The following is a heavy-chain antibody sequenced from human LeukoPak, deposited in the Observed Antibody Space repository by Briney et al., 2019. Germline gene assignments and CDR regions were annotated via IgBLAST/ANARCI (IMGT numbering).Heavy chain of an antibody. CDR2: INPNSGGT. J-gene: IGHJ4*02. Sequence: VASVKVSCKASGYTFTGYFMHWVRQAPGQGLEWVGWINPNSGGTECAQKFQGRVTMTRDMSISTAYMELGRLRSDDTAVYYCARGGQRLIAVAGAIDYWGQGTLVTVSS. CDR1: GYTFTGYF. D-gene: IGHD6-19*01. V-gene: IGHV1-2*02. CDR3: ARGGQRLIAVAGAIDY.